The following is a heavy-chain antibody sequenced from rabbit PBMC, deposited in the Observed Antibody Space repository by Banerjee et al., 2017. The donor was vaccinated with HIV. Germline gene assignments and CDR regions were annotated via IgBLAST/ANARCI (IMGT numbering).Heavy chain of an antibody. CDR2: ISAGSSGTT. D-gene: IGHD4-1*01. V-gene: IGHV1S40*01. CDR3: ARSRGSGWGYATALNL. J-gene: IGHJ4*01. Sequence: QSLEESGGDLVKPGASLTLTCTASGFSFSSMNYMYWVRQAPGKGLEWIGCISAGSSGTTYYASWAKGRFAISRTSSTTVSLQMTSLTAADTATYFCARSRGSGWGYATALNLWGPGTLVTVS. CDR1: GFSFSSMNY.